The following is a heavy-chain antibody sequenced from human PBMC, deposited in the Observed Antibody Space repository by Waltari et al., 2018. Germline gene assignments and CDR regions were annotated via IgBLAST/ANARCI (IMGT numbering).Heavy chain of an antibody. Sequence: EVYLVESGGGLVQTGGSLRLSCVASRFTVRNYWLSWVRRAPGKGLEWVANINQDGSQEYYVDSLEGRFTISRDNTKNSLYLQMNSLRDEDTALYYCARAATTGTVDYWGQGTLVTVSS. CDR1: RFTVRNYW. D-gene: IGHD6-13*01. V-gene: IGHV3-7*01. CDR2: INQDGSQE. J-gene: IGHJ4*02. CDR3: ARAATTGTVDY.